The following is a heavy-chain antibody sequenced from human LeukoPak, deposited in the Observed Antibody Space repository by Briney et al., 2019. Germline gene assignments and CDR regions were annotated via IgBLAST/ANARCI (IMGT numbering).Heavy chain of an antibody. D-gene: IGHD1-14*01. Sequence: GGPLRLSCAVSGFTVRDNYLNWVRQAPGKGLKWVSSISDSGDTPYYADSVKGLFTISRDNSKNTLYLQMSSLRAEDTAVYYCVQLLDDNPIRWYFGLWGRGTLVTVSS. CDR3: VQLLDDNPIRWYFGL. V-gene: IGHV3-53*01. CDR2: ISDSGDTP. CDR1: GFTVRDNY. J-gene: IGHJ2*01.